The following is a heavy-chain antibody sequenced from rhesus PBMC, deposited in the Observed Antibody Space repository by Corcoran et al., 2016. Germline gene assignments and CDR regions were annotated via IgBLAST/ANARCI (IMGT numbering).Heavy chain of an antibody. Sequence: QLQLQESGPGLVKPSETLSVTCAVSGGSISSSYWIWIRQAPGKGLEWIASIYGSGSTTNYNPSLNSRIHLSLYTSKNKRSLKLRPVSTADPAVYYCARVGGSYYYEVYFDYWGQGVLVTVSS. D-gene: IGHD3-16*01. CDR2: IYGSGSTT. J-gene: IGHJ4*01. V-gene: IGHV4-169*01. CDR3: ARVGGSYYYEVYFDY. CDR1: GGSISSSY.